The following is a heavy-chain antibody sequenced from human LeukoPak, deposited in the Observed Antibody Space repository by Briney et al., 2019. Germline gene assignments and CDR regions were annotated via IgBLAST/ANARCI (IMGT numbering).Heavy chain of an antibody. Sequence: SETLSLTCAVYGGSFSGYYWSWIRQPPGKGLEWIGEINHSGSTNYNPSLKSRVTISVDTSKNQFSLKLSSVTAADTAVYYCARGPRTGGTRYYYYYYMDVWGKGTTATVSS. J-gene: IGHJ6*03. CDR3: ARGPRTGGTRYYYYYYMDV. CDR2: INHSGST. D-gene: IGHD1-14*01. CDR1: GGSFSGYY. V-gene: IGHV4-34*01.